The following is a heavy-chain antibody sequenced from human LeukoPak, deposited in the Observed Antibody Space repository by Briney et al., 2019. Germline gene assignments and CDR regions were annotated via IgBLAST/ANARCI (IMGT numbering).Heavy chain of an antibody. CDR1: GFTFSSYA. V-gene: IGHV3-23*01. CDR2: ISGSGGST. D-gene: IGHD3-22*01. Sequence: GGSLRLSCAASGFTFSSYAMSWVRQALGKGLEWVSAISGSGGSTYYADSVKGRFTISRDNSKNTLYLQMNSLRAEDTAMYYCAREVYYYDSSGYYFDYWGQGTLVTVSS. J-gene: IGHJ4*02. CDR3: AREVYYYDSSGYYFDY.